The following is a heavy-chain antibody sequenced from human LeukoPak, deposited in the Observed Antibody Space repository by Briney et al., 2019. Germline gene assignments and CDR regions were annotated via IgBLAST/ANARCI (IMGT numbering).Heavy chain of an antibody. D-gene: IGHD7-27*01. Sequence: GEALKLSCKASGYSLTTYGIGWVRQMPGKGLEWIGIISPGDSKTRYSPSFHRQDTTSADRTISTAYLQCSSLKASDTAMYYCARLPLGNWDLAFEYWGQGTLVTVSS. J-gene: IGHJ4*02. CDR3: ARLPLGNWDLAFEY. V-gene: IGHV5-51*01. CDR2: ISPGDSKT. CDR1: GYSLTTYG.